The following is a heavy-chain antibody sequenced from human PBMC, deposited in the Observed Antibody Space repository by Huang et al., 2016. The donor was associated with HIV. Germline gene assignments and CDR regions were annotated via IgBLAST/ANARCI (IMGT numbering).Heavy chain of an antibody. CDR1: GYKFSSYW. CDR2: LSPDDYET. CDR3: TRLFPELESVYTPLYRGGTHNCFDP. V-gene: IGHV5-51*01. D-gene: IGHD2-15*01. Sequence: EVQLVQSGAEVRKPGEALRISCKTSGYKFSSYWIDWVRQTPGRGLEWMGRLSPDDYETRCSVSLERQVHMSVDKSSNAAFLQWGGLKASDSALYFCTRLFPELESVYTPLYRGGTHNCFDPWGQGTLVIVS. J-gene: IGHJ5*02.